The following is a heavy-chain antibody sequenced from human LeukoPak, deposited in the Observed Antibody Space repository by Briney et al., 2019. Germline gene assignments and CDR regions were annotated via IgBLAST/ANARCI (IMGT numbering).Heavy chain of an antibody. Sequence: GGSLRLSCAASGFTFSSYAMNWVRQAPGKGLDWVSGISGSGGSTYYADSVKGRFTIARDNSKNTLYLQMNSLRAEHTAVYYCASKSLIFSFDYWGQGTLGNVSS. V-gene: IGHV3-23*01. J-gene: IGHJ4*01. CDR3: ASKSLIFSFDY. CDR2: ISGSGGST. D-gene: IGHD2/OR15-2a*01. CDR1: GFTFSSYA.